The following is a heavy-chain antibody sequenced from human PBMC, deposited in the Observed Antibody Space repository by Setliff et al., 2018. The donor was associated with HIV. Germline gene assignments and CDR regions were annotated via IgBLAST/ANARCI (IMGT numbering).Heavy chain of an antibody. CDR2: IYYNGWT. J-gene: IGHJ5*02. CDR3: ARGVARQVVIDRWFDP. Sequence: SETLSLTCIVSGDSVTGYHWNWIRQPAGQGLEWIGRIYYNGWTDYNPSLKSRLTMSVDTSNNLFSLRLTSVTAADAAIYYCARGVARQVVIDRWFDPWGQGTPVTVSS. V-gene: IGHV4-4*07. D-gene: IGHD2-21*01. CDR1: GDSVTGYH.